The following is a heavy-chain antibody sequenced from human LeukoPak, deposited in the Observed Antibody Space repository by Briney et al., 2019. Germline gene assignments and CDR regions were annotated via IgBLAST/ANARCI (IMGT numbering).Heavy chain of an antibody. CDR2: INPNSGGT. CDR3: ARQYCSSTSCYEALGIFDY. V-gene: IGHV1-2*04. J-gene: IGHJ4*02. D-gene: IGHD2-2*01. CDR1: GYTFTGYY. Sequence: GASVKVSCKASGYTFTGYYMHWVRQAPGQGLEWMGWINPNSGGTNYAQKFQGWVTMTRDTSISTAYMELSRLRSDDTAVYYCARQYCSSTSCYEALGIFDYWGQGTLVTVSS.